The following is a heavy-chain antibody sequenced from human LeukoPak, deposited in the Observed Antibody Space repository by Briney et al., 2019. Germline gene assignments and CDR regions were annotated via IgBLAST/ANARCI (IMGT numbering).Heavy chain of an antibody. V-gene: IGHV4-34*01. J-gene: IGHJ6*03. CDR3: ASGITNYYYYYYMDV. CDR2: INHSGST. Sequence: PSETLSLTCAVYGGSFSGYYWSWIRQPPGKGLEWIGEINHSGSTNYNPSLKSRVTISVDTSKNQFSLKLSSVTAADTAVYYCASGITNYYYYYYMDVWGKGTTVTVSS. CDR1: GGSFSGYY. D-gene: IGHD3-10*01.